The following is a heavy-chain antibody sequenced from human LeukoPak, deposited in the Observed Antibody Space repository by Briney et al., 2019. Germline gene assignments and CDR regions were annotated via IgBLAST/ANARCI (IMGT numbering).Heavy chain of an antibody. V-gene: IGHV3-48*03. J-gene: IGHJ4*02. D-gene: IGHD2/OR15-2a*01. CDR3: ARGSTSWYYFDY. Sequence: GGSLRLSCAASGFTIINYEMNWVRQAPGKGLEWVAYITTSGRTISYADSVKGRFTISRDNAKNSVFLQMSSLRAEDTAVYYCARGSTSWYYFDYWGQGSLVTVSS. CDR1: GFTIINYE. CDR2: ITTSGRTI.